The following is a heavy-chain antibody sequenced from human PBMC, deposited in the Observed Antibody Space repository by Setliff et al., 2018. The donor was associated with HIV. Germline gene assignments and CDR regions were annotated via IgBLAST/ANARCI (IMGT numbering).Heavy chain of an antibody. CDR1: GFTFSSYS. D-gene: IGHD1-26*01. V-gene: IGHV3-48*01. CDR3: ARDRGGSYTPLDF. CDR2: ISGNSGAV. Sequence: PGESLKISCAASGFTFSSYSMNWVRQAPGKGLEWVSFISGNSGAVTYADSVKGRFTISRDNARNSLYLQLNSLRAEDTAVYYCARDRGGSYTPLDFWGQGQWSPSPQ. J-gene: IGHJ4*02.